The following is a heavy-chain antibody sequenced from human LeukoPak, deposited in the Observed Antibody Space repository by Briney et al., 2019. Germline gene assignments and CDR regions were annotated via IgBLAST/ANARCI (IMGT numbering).Heavy chain of an antibody. Sequence: QPGGSLRLSCAASGFTFDDYTMDWVRHAPGKGLEWVSLISWDGGSTYYADSVKGRFTISRDNSKNSLYLQMNSLRTEDTALYYCAKGSSISGSFEPYYFDYWGQGTLVTVSS. D-gene: IGHD1-26*01. CDR3: AKGSSISGSFEPYYFDY. CDR2: ISWDGGST. V-gene: IGHV3-43*01. J-gene: IGHJ4*02. CDR1: GFTFDDYT.